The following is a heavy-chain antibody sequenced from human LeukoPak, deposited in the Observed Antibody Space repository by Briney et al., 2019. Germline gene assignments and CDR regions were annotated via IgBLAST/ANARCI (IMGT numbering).Heavy chain of an antibody. CDR3: ARFSGSSNFDY. J-gene: IGHJ4*02. CDR2: IYPNSGGT. Sequence: ASVKVSCRASGYTFSGYFMHWVRQARGQGLEWMGWIYPNSGGTKYAQKFQGRVTMTRDTSISTIYMELSSLRSDDTAVYYCARFSGSSNFDYWGQGTLVTVPS. D-gene: IGHD1-26*01. V-gene: IGHV1-2*02. CDR1: GYTFSGYF.